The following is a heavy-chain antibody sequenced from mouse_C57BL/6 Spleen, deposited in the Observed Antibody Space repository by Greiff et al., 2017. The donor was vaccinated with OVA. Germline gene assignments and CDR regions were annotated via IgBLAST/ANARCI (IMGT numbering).Heavy chain of an antibody. D-gene: IGHD1-1*01. Sequence: EVKLVESGGGLVKPGGSLKLSCAASGFTFSSYTMSWVRQTPEKRLEWVATISGGGGNTYYPDSVKGRFTISRDNAKNTLYLQMSSLRSEDTALYYCARQGPYYYGSSYNYWGQGTTLTVSS. CDR2: ISGGGGNT. J-gene: IGHJ2*01. CDR1: GFTFSSYT. V-gene: IGHV5-9*01. CDR3: ARQGPYYYGSSYNY.